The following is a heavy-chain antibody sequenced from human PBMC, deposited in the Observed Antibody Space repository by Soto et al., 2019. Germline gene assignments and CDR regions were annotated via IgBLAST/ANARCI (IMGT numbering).Heavy chain of an antibody. V-gene: IGHV4-34*01. J-gene: IGHJ4*02. CDR1: GGSLRDNY. CDR3: ARGGNIVRGLAAPFDY. CDR2: INHYGTI. Sequence: QVQLQQWGAGLLKPSETLSLSCGVSGGSLRDNYWSWIRQAPGKGLDWIGEINHYGTINYNPSLRSRVTISVDTSNNQVSLKRATGPAADTAVYFCARGGNIVRGLAAPFDYWGRGTLVTVS. D-gene: IGHD2-21*01.